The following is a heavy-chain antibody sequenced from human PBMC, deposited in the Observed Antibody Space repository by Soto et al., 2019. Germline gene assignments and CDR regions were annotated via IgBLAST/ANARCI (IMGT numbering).Heavy chain of an antibody. J-gene: IGHJ4*02. Sequence: EVQLVESGGGLVQPGGSLKVSCAASGFTFSGSAMHWVRQASGKGLEWVGRVRSKANSYATAYAASVKGRFTISRDDSKNTGYLQMNSRQTEDTAVYYCIRRSQDDSSGYFANWGQGTLVTVST. D-gene: IGHD3-22*01. CDR3: IRRSQDDSSGYFAN. CDR1: GFTFSGSA. V-gene: IGHV3-73*02. CDR2: VRSKANSYAT.